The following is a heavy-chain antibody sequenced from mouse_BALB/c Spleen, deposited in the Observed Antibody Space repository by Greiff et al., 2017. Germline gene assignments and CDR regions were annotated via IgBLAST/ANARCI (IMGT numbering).Heavy chain of an antibody. CDR1: GFTFSSYA. Sequence: EVMLVESGGGLVKPGGSLKLSCAASGFTFSSYAMSWVRQTPEKRLEWVATISSGGSYTYYPDSVKGRFTISRDNAKNTLYLQMSSLRSEDTAMYYCARHTATMMTTGEAMDYWGQGTSVTVSS. CDR3: ARHTATMMTTGEAMDY. J-gene: IGHJ4*01. V-gene: IGHV5-9-3*01. D-gene: IGHD2-4*01. CDR2: ISSGGSYT.